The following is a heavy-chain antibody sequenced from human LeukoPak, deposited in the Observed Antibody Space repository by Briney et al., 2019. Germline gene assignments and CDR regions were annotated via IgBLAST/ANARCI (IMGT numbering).Heavy chain of an antibody. V-gene: IGHV1-8*02. CDR2: MNPSSGNT. J-gene: IGHJ6*03. CDR1: GYTFTGYY. Sequence: ASVKVSCKASGYTFTGYYMHWVRQAPGQGLEWMGWMNPSSGNTGYAQKFQGRVTMTRNTSISTAYMELSSLRSEDTAVYYCARPQRTYYYYYMDVWGKGTTVTVSS. CDR3: ARPQRTYYYYYMDV. D-gene: IGHD6-25*01.